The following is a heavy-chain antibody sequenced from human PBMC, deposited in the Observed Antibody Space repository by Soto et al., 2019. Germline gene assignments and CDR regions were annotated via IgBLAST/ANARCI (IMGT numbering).Heavy chain of an antibody. D-gene: IGHD5-12*01. Sequence: EVQLVESGGGLVQPGRSLRLSCTASGFNFDDYAMHWVRQAPGKNMEWVSGISWEGGSVGYADSVKGRFTISRDNAKNSLYLEMNSLRSEDTALYYCARDRDEDFGYDLDYMNCWGQGTLVTVSS. CDR2: ISWEGGSV. CDR1: GFNFDDYA. J-gene: IGHJ1*01. V-gene: IGHV3-9*01. CDR3: ARDRDEDFGYDLDYMNC.